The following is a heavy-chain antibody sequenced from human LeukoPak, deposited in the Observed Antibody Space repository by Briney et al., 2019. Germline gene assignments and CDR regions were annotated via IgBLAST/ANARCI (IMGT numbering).Heavy chain of an antibody. CDR3: ARDGDGYSYTYYYGMDV. CDR1: GFRFSSYD. D-gene: IGHD5-24*01. Sequence: GGSLRLSCVGSGFRFSSYDMNWVRQAPGKGLEWVAVISYDGSNKYYADSVKGRFTISRDNSKNTLYLQMNSLRAEDTAVYYCARDGDGYSYTYYYGMDVWGQGTTVTVSS. V-gene: IGHV3-30-3*01. J-gene: IGHJ6*02. CDR2: ISYDGSNK.